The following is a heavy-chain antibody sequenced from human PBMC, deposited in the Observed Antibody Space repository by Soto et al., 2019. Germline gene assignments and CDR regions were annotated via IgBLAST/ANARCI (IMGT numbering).Heavy chain of an antibody. CDR1: GYTFTSYG. CDR3: ARDRGIAVAGHGGTYYYGMDV. J-gene: IGHJ6*02. V-gene: IGHV1-18*01. D-gene: IGHD6-19*01. CDR2: ISAYNGNT. Sequence: ASLKVSCKASGYTFTSYGISWVRQAPGQGLEWMGWISAYNGNTNYAQKLQGRVTMTTDTSTSTAYMELRSLRSDDTAVYYCARDRGIAVAGHGGTYYYGMDVWGQGTTVTVSS.